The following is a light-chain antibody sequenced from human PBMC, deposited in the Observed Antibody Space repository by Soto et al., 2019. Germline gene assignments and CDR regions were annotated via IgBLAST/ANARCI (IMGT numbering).Light chain of an antibody. CDR3: QQRSNWRT. Sequence: EIVLTQSPATLSLSPGERATLSCRASQSVSSYLAWYQQKPGQAPRLLIYDSSNRATGIPARFSGSGSGTDFTLTISSLEPEDFAVYYCQQRSNWRTFGQGTRLENK. V-gene: IGKV3-11*01. CDR2: DSS. CDR1: QSVSSY. J-gene: IGKJ5*01.